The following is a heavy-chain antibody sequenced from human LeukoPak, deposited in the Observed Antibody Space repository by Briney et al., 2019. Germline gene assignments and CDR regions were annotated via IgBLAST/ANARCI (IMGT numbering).Heavy chain of an antibody. V-gene: IGHV3-15*01. CDR1: GFTFSNAW. CDR2: IKSKTDGGTT. J-gene: IGHJ6*03. CDR3: TTTQYYGGNENRRFYYYYHYMDV. Sequence: GGSLRLSCAASGFTFSNAWMSWVRQAPGKGLEWVGRIKSKTDGGTTDYAAPVKGRFTISRDDSKNTLYLQMNSLKTEDTAVYYCTTTQYYGGNENRRFYYYYHYMDVWGKGTTVTVSS. D-gene: IGHD4-23*01.